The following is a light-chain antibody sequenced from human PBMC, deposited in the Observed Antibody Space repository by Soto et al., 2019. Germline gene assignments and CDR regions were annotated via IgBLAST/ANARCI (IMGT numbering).Light chain of an antibody. CDR1: SSNIGSNT. J-gene: IGLJ1*01. CDR2: DNN. V-gene: IGLV1-44*01. Sequence: VLTQPPSASGTPGQRVTISCSGGSSNIGSNTVNWHQQLPGTAPKLLIYDNNQRPSGVPDRFSGSKSGTSASLAIGGLQSEDEADYYCAAWDDSLKGYVFGTGTKLTVL. CDR3: AAWDDSLKGYV.